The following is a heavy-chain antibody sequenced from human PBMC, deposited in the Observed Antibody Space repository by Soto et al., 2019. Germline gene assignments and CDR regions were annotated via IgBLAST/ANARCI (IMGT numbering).Heavy chain of an antibody. CDR3: ATDNYSGNYRFDY. J-gene: IGHJ4*02. CDR1: GDTFTSYI. V-gene: IGHV1-69*01. CDR2: IIPIFGTP. D-gene: IGHD1-26*01. Sequence: QVQLVQSGAEVKKPGSSVRVSCKASGDTFTSYIISWVRQAPGQGLEWMGGIIPIFGTPTYAQKFEGRVTITADASTSTAYLELSSLGSEDTAVYFGATDNYSGNYRFDYWGQGTLVTVSS.